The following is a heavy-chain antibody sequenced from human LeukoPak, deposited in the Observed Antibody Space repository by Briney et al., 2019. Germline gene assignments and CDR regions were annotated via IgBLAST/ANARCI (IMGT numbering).Heavy chain of an antibody. V-gene: IGHV3-23*01. CDR3: AKEGSYGDYDY. J-gene: IGHJ4*02. D-gene: IGHD4-17*01. CDR2: ISGSGDPT. Sequence: HPGGSLRLSCAASGFTFSNYAMSWVRQAPGKGLEWVSFISGSGDPTYYADSVKGRFTISRDNSKNTLYLQLNSLRSEDTAIYYCAKEGSYGDYDYWGQGALVTVSS. CDR1: GFTFSNYA.